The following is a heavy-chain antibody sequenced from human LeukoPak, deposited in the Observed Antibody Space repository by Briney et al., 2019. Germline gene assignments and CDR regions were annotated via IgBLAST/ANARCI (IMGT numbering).Heavy chain of an antibody. D-gene: IGHD3-9*01. CDR1: GGSFRDYY. V-gene: IGHV4-34*01. CDR2: INHRGST. CDR3: ARGDILTGYSY. Sequence: SETLSLTCAVYGGSFRDYYWSWIRQPPGKGLEWIGEINHRGSTKYNPSLKSRVTISVGTSKNQFSLNLRSATAADTAVYYCARGDILTGYSYWGQGTLVTVSS. J-gene: IGHJ4*02.